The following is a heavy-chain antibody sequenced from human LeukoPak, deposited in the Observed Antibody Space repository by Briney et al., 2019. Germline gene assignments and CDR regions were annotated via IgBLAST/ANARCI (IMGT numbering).Heavy chain of an antibody. CDR3: ARDWVPPAAGTPGGYYYYMDV. V-gene: IGHV1-69*04. D-gene: IGHD6-13*01. CDR2: IIPILGIA. Sequence: ASVKVSCKASGYTFTNYAMNWVRQAPGQGLEWMGRIIPILGIANYAQKFQGRVTITADKSTSTAYMELRSLRSDDTAVYYCARDWVPPAAGTPGGYYYYMDVWGKGTTVTVSS. J-gene: IGHJ6*03. CDR1: GYTFTNYA.